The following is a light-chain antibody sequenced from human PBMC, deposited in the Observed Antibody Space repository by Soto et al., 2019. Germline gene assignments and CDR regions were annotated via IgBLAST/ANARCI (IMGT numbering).Light chain of an antibody. J-gene: IGKJ1*01. CDR1: ESVSSSY. V-gene: IGKV3-20*01. CDR2: GPS. CDR3: QQYNSPPWT. Sequence: ENVLTQSPGTLSLSPGERATLSCRASESVSSSYLAWYQQKPGQAPRLLIYGPSNRATGIPDRFSGSGSGTDFTLTIRRLEPEDFAVYYCQQYNSPPWTFGQGTKVDIK.